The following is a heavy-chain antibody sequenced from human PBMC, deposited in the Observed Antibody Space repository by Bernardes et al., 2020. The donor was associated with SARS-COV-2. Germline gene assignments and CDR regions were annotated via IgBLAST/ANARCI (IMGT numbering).Heavy chain of an antibody. CDR2: IKGDGSQR. CDR1: GFRFKSYW. CDR3: ARIDEVTGRDY. Sequence: GGSLRLYCAASGFRFKSYWMSWVRQAPAKWLEWVANIKGDGSQRSPADSLGVRFIISRDNGKNLLYLQMDSVGDEETAVYYCARIDEVTGRDYWGQGTLVTVSS. V-gene: IGHV3-7*01. J-gene: IGHJ4*02. D-gene: IGHD6-19*01.